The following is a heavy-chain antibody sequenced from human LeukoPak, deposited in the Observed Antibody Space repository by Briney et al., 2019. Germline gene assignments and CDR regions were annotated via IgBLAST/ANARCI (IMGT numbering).Heavy chain of an antibody. CDR1: GFTFSSYS. CDR2: ISSGSRTI. J-gene: IGHJ4*02. D-gene: IGHD2-21*01. CDR3: ARESISGHRDFDF. V-gene: IGHV3-48*01. Sequence: PGGSLRLSCAASGFTFSSYSMNWVRQAPGKGLERISYISSGSRTIFYGDSVKGRFTVSRDNAKNSLYLQMRSLRAEDTAVYYCARESISGHRDFDFWGQGTLVTVSS.